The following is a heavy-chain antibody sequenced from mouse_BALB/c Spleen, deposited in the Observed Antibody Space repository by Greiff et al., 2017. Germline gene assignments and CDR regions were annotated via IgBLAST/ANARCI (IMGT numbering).Heavy chain of an antibody. Sequence: EVMLVESGGGLVQPGGSLTLSCAASGFTFSSYTMSWVRQTPEKRLEWVAYISNGGGSTYYPDTVKGRFTISRDNAKNTLYLQMSSLKSEDTAMYYCARQGNGYDGFAYWGQGTLVTVSA. CDR2: ISNGGGST. D-gene: IGHD2-2*01. CDR3: ARQGNGYDGFAY. J-gene: IGHJ3*01. CDR1: GFTFSSYT. V-gene: IGHV5-12-2*01.